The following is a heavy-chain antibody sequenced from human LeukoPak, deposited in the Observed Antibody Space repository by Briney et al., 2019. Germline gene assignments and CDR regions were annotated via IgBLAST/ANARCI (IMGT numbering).Heavy chain of an antibody. Sequence: SETLSLTCTLTNDYIKDYYWSWIRQPAGKGLEWIGRVSQWNTNYNPSLMSRVTMSIQASKNQFSLKLNSATDADTAVYYCARQGSDNFFGSWGLGILVTVSS. J-gene: IGHJ4*02. D-gene: IGHD2-21*01. CDR2: VSQWNT. CDR1: NDYIKDYY. CDR3: ARQGSDNFFGS. V-gene: IGHV4-4*07.